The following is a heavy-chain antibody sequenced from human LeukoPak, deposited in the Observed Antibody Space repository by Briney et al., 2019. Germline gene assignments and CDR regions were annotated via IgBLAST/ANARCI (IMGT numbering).Heavy chain of an antibody. V-gene: IGHV3-49*04. CDR3: RSWVNGSGSSLGFDN. CDR1: AFSSVDYT. Sequence: GVLRLSCRASAFSSVDYTIYWGRQIPRPALEWVGFIGSRPYGGTTEYAAPVKGRFIISRDDSKSIAYLQMNSLKTEDTALYYCRSWVNGSGSSLGFDNWGQGTLVTVSS. J-gene: IGHJ4*02. CDR2: IGSRPYGGTT. D-gene: IGHD3-10*01.